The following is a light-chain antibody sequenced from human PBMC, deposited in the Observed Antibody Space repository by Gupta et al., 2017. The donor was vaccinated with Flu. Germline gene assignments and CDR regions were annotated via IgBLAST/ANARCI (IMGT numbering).Light chain of an antibody. J-gene: IGLJ3*02. V-gene: IGLV3-21*02. CDR1: NIGNRG. CDR2: DDS. CDR3: QVSDSSTDTGV. Sequence: SSVLTPPPSVSVAPGQTARITCGGNNIGNRGVHWYQQKPGQAPVLVFYDDSDRPSGIPERFSGSNSATTASLAISRVEAGDEADYYCQVSDSSTDTGVFGGGTKLTVL.